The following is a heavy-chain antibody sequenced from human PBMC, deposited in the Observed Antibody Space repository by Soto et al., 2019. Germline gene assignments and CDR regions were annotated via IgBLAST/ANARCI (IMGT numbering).Heavy chain of an antibody. V-gene: IGHV3-49*04. CDR3: TRVAAAGPFDY. Sequence: GGSLRLSCTASGFTFGDYAMSLVRQAPGKGLEWVGFIRSKAYGGTTEYAASVKGRFTISRDDSKSIAYLQMNSLKTEDTAVYYCTRVAAAGPFDYWGQGTLVTVS. CDR1: GFTFGDYA. D-gene: IGHD6-13*01. CDR2: IRSKAYGGTT. J-gene: IGHJ4*02.